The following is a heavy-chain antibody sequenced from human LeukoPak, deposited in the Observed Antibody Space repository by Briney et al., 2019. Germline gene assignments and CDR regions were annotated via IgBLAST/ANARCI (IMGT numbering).Heavy chain of an antibody. CDR3: ARRSITMMGRWFDP. D-gene: IGHD3-22*01. Sequence: SETLSLTCTVSGGSISSYYWSWLRQPPGKGLEWIGYIYYSGSTNYNPSLKSRVTISVDTSKNQFSLKLSSVTAADTAVYYCARRSITMMGRWFDPWGQGTLVTVSS. CDR1: GGSISSYY. CDR2: IYYSGST. V-gene: IGHV4-59*08. J-gene: IGHJ5*02.